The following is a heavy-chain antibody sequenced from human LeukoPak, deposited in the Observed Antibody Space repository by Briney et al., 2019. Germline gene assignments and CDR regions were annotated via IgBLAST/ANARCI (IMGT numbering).Heavy chain of an antibody. Sequence: SETLSLTCTVSGGSMSSYYWIWLRQPPGKGLEWIGYIYYSGSTNYNPSLKSRVTISVDTSKNQFSLKLSSVTAADTAVYYCARDLRAASNWFDPWGQGTLVTVSS. J-gene: IGHJ5*02. CDR3: ARDLRAASNWFDP. CDR1: GGSMSSYY. CDR2: IYYSGST. D-gene: IGHD3-3*01. V-gene: IGHV4-59*01.